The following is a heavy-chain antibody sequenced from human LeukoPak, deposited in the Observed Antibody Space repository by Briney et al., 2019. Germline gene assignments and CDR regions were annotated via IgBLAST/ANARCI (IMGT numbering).Heavy chain of an antibody. CDR1: GFTFSSYA. Sequence: PGRSLRLSCAASGFTFSSYAMHWVRQTPGKGLEWVAVISYDGSNKYYADSVEGLFTISRDNSKNTLYLQMNSLRAEDTAVYYCARVSSSGWYVDYWGQGTLVTVSS. V-gene: IGHV3-30*04. CDR3: ARVSSSGWYVDY. CDR2: ISYDGSNK. J-gene: IGHJ4*02. D-gene: IGHD6-19*01.